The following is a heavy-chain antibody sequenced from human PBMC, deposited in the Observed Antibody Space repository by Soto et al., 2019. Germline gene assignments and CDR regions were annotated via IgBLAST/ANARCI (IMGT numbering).Heavy chain of an antibody. V-gene: IGHV1-2*04. J-gene: IGHJ6*02. D-gene: IGHD3-3*01. Sequence: ASVKVSCKASGYSFTDYHIHWVRQAPGQGLEWLGRINPKSGGTSTAQKFQGWVTMTTDTSISTASMELRSLRSDDTAVYYCARDQAPYDFWSGYYTPLDVWGQGTTVTVT. CDR1: GYSFTDYH. CDR2: INPKSGGT. CDR3: ARDQAPYDFWSGYYTPLDV.